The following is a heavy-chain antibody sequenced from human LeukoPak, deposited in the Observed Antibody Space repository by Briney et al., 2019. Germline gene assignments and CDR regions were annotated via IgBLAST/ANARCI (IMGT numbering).Heavy chain of an antibody. D-gene: IGHD6-19*01. CDR3: ANSQSSVAGILGC. CDR1: GFTFSDYY. J-gene: IGHJ4*02. CDR2: ISGNGNDK. V-gene: IGHV3-11*04. Sequence: GGSLRLSCAASGFTFSDYYMTWIRQAPGKGLEWVPYISGNGNDKYYADSVKGRFTISRDNAKNSLYLQMNSLRVEDTAVYYCANSQSSVAGILGCWGQGTPVTVSS.